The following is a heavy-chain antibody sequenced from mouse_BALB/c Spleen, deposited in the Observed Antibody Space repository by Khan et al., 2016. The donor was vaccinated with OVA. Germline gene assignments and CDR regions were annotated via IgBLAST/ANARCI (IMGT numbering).Heavy chain of an antibody. J-gene: IGHJ3*01. D-gene: IGHD2-14*01. CDR2: INPSNGYT. CDR3: VRDGVYHRNDGWFAY. Sequence: VQLLETGAELARPGASVKMSCKASGYTFTSYTIHWIKLRPGQGLEWIGFINPSNGYTNYNQKFKDKATLTADKSSTTVYMQLSSLTSDDSAVYNCVRDGVYHRNDGWFAYWGQGTLVTVSA. CDR1: GYTFTSYT. V-gene: IGHV1-4*01.